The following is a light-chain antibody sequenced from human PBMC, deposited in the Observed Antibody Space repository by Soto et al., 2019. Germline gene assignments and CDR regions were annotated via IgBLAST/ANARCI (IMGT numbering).Light chain of an antibody. CDR2: AVS. Sequence: QSVLTQPPSASGTPGQRVTISCSGTASDVGGYNYVSWYQQHPGKAPKLMIHAVSNRPSGISSRFSGSKSGNTASLTISGLQSEDEADYFCCSYTSMTTYVFGTGTKVT. CDR3: CSYTSMTTYV. V-gene: IGLV2-14*01. CDR1: ASDVGGYNY. J-gene: IGLJ1*01.